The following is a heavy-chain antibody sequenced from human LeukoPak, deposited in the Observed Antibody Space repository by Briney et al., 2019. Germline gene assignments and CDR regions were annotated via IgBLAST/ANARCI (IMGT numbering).Heavy chain of an antibody. J-gene: IGHJ6*04. CDR3: ARDRTDGLRYSWGLDV. D-gene: IGHD3-9*01. V-gene: IGHV3-30*03. Sequence: AGGSLRLSCAASGFTFSSYGMHWVRQAPGKGLEWVAVISYDGSNKYYADSVKGRFTIPGDNSKNTLYLQMSSLRAEDTAVYYCARDRTDGLRYSWGLDVWGKGTTVTVSS. CDR1: GFTFSSYG. CDR2: ISYDGSNK.